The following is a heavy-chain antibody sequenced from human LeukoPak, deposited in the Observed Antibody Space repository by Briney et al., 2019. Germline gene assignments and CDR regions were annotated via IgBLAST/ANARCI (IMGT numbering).Heavy chain of an antibody. V-gene: IGHV4-61*10. CDR1: GGSISSGTYY. CDR3: ARARYNWKGNWFDP. Sequence: SETLSLTCTVSGGSISSGTYYWSWIRQPAGKGLEWIGRIYKSGSTNYNPSLKGRVTISVDTSKNQFSLKLSSVTAADTAVYYCARARYNWKGNWFDPWGQGTLVTVSS. CDR2: IYKSGST. D-gene: IGHD1-20*01. J-gene: IGHJ5*02.